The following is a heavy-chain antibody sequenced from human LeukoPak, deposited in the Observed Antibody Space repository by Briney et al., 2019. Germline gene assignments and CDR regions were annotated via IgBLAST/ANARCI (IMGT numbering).Heavy chain of an antibody. CDR1: GFTFSSYE. J-gene: IGHJ4*02. V-gene: IGHV3-48*03. CDR3: TRTMLDSSGYYYDY. Sequence: GGSLRLSCAASGFTFSSYEMNWVRQAPGKGLEWVSYISSSGSTIYYADSVKGRFTFSRDNAKNSLYLQMNSLRAEDTAVYYCTRTMLDSSGYYYDYWGQGTLVTVSS. CDR2: ISSSGSTI. D-gene: IGHD3-22*01.